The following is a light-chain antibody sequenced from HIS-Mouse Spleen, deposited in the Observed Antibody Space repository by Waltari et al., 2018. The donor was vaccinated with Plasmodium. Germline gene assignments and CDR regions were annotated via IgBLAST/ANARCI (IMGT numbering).Light chain of an antibody. CDR2: EGS. CDR1: SSDVGRYNL. Sequence: QSALTQPASVSGSPGQSITISCTGTSSDVGRYNLVSWYQQHPGKAPKLMFYEGSKRPSGVSNRVSGSKSGNTASLTISGLQAEDEADYYCCSYAGSSTLVFGGGTKLTVL. V-gene: IGLV2-23*01. J-gene: IGLJ2*01. CDR3: CSYAGSSTLV.